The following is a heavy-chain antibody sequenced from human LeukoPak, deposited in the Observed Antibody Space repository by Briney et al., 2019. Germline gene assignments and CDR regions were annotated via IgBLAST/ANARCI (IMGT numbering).Heavy chain of an antibody. CDR2: IYYSGST. Sequence: GSLRPSCAASGFTFSSYSMNWVRQAPGKGLEWIGYIYYSGSTYYNPSLKSRVTISVDTSKNQFSLKLSSVTAADTAVYYCARAVPPSYYYDSQTFDPWGQGTLVTVSS. V-gene: IGHV4-59*06. D-gene: IGHD3-22*01. CDR1: GFTFSSYS. J-gene: IGHJ5*02. CDR3: ARAVPPSYYYDSQTFDP.